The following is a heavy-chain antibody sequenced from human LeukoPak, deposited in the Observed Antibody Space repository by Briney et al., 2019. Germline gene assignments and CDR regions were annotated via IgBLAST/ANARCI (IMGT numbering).Heavy chain of an antibody. CDR3: ARDLYFLAVAGTVGGGLVDP. V-gene: IGHV3-30-3*01. Sequence: GRSLRLSCAASGFTFSSYAMHWVRQAPGKGLEWVAVISYDGSNKYYADSVKGRFTISRDNSKNTLYLQMNSLRAEDTAVYYCARDLYFLAVAGTVGGGLVDPWGQGTLVTVSS. D-gene: IGHD6-19*01. CDR2: ISYDGSNK. J-gene: IGHJ5*02. CDR1: GFTFSSYA.